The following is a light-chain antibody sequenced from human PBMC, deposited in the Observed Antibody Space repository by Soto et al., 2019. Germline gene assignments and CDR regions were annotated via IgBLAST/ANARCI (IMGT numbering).Light chain of an antibody. CDR1: NSDIGEYNF. J-gene: IGLJ2*01. CDR3: SAYAGNTYVV. CDR2: EVT. V-gene: IGLV2-8*01. Sequence: QSALTQPPSASGSPGQSVTISCTGTNSDIGEYNFVSWYQHHSGKAPKLLIYEVTKRPSGVPDRFSGSKSGNTASLTVSGRRNEDEADYFCSAYAGNTYVVFGGGTKLTVL.